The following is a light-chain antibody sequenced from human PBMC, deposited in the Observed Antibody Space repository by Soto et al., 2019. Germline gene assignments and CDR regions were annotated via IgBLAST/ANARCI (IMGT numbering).Light chain of an antibody. J-gene: IGKJ2*01. CDR3: QQYGSSST. Sequence: EIVLTQSPGTLSLXXXXXATLSCRASQSVSSSYLAWYQQKPGQAPRLLIYCASSRATGIPDRFSGSGSGTDFTLTISRLEPEDFAVYYCQQYGSSSTFGQGTKLEIK. V-gene: IGKV3-20*01. CDR1: QSVSSSY. CDR2: CAS.